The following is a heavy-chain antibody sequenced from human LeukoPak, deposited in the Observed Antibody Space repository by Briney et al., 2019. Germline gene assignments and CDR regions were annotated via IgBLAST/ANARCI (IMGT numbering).Heavy chain of an antibody. CDR1: GYSFTSQG. Sequence: ALVKVSCKASGYSFTSQGITWVRQAPGQGLEWMGWISPYNGDTKCTQNLQGRVTMTTDTSTTTAYMELRSLRSEDTAVYYCARYYYDSSGPYYFDYWGQGTLVTVSS. CDR2: ISPYNGDT. V-gene: IGHV1-18*01. J-gene: IGHJ4*02. CDR3: ARYYYDSSGPYYFDY. D-gene: IGHD3-22*01.